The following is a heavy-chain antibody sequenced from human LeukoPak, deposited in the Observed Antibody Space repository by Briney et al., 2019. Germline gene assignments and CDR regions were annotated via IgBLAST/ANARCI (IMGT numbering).Heavy chain of an antibody. Sequence: SETLSLTCTISGGSISGYYWSWIRQPAGKGLEWIGRIFSRGTTNYNPSLKSRVTMSVDTSKNQFSLKLSSVTAADTAVYYCARDHNGGFDPSGQGTLVTVSS. J-gene: IGHJ5*02. CDR3: ARDHNGGFDP. V-gene: IGHV4-4*07. CDR2: IFSRGTT. CDR1: GGSISGYY. D-gene: IGHD1-1*01.